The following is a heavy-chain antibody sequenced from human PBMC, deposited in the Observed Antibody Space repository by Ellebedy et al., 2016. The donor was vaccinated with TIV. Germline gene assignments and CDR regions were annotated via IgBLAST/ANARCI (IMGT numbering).Heavy chain of an antibody. CDR3: ARWFGELLYVRWFDP. Sequence: SETLSLTCTVSGGSISSYPYYWSWIRQHPGKGLEWIGYIYYSGSTYYNPSLKSRVSISAATSKNQFSLRLSSVTAADTAVYYCARWFGELLYVRWFDPWGQGTLVTVST. CDR1: GGSISSYPYY. J-gene: IGHJ5*02. D-gene: IGHD3-10*01. CDR2: IYYSGST. V-gene: IGHV4-31*03.